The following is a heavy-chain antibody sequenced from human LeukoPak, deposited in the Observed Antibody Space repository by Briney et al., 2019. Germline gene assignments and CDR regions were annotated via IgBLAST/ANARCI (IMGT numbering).Heavy chain of an antibody. J-gene: IGHJ6*03. D-gene: IGHD6-19*01. Sequence: PSETLSLTCAVYGGSFSGYYWSWIRQPPGQGLEWIGEINHSGSTNYNPSLKSRVTISVDTSKNQFSLKLSSVTAADTAVYYCARVSGWHYYYYYMDVWGKGTTVTVSS. V-gene: IGHV4-34*01. CDR3: ARVSGWHYYYYYMDV. CDR1: GGSFSGYY. CDR2: INHSGST.